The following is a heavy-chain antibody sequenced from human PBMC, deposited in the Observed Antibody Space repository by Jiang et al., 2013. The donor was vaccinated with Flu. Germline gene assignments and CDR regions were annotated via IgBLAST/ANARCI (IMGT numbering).Heavy chain of an antibody. D-gene: IGHD1-14*01. V-gene: IGHV2-5*02. Sequence: KPTQTLTLTCTFSGFSLSTSGLGVGWIRQPPEKALEWLAIIFWDDDERYSPALKSGLSITKDTSKNQVVLTITNVDPVDTATYYCAHIGVFRNRGFNYWGKGTLVTVSS. CDR3: AHIGVFRNRGFNY. CDR1: GFSLSTSGLG. CDR2: IFWDDDE. J-gene: IGHJ4*02.